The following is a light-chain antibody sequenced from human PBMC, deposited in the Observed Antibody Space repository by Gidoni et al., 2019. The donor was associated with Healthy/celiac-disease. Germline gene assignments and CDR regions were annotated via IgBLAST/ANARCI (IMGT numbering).Light chain of an antibody. Sequence: QSALTQPASVSGSPGQSIPISCTGTSSDVGGYNYVSWYQQHPGKAPKLMIYDVSNRPSGVSNRFSGSKSGNTASLTSYGLQAEDEADYYCSSYTSSSTLGGVFGGGTKLTVL. CDR1: SSDVGGYNY. CDR2: DVS. J-gene: IGLJ2*01. CDR3: SSYTSSSTLGGV. V-gene: IGLV2-14*01.